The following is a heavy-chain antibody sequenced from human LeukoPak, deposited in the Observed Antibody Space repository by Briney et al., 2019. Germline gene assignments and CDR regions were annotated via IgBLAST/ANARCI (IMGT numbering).Heavy chain of an antibody. J-gene: IGHJ4*02. D-gene: IGHD7-27*01. CDR2: ISANSRIT. Sequence: GGSLRLSCAASGFTFSSYNMNWVRQAPRKGLEWVSYISANSRITYFADSVKGRFTISRDNAKNSLYLQMNSLRAEDTAVYYCAKTGGPWDWGQGALVTVSS. CDR3: AKTGGPWD. V-gene: IGHV3-48*04. CDR1: GFTFSSYN.